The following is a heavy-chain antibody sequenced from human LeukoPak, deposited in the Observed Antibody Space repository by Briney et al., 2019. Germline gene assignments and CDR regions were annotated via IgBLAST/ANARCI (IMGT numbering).Heavy chain of an antibody. V-gene: IGHV3-30-3*01. Sequence: PGRSLRLSCAAPGFTFSSYAMHWVRQAPGKGLEWVAVISYDGSNKYYADSVKGRFTISSDTSKNTLYLQMNSLRSEDTAVYYCARDGRDRVGAPDYWGQGTLVTVSS. D-gene: IGHD1-26*01. CDR1: GFTFSSYA. J-gene: IGHJ4*02. CDR2: ISYDGSNK. CDR3: ARDGRDRVGAPDY.